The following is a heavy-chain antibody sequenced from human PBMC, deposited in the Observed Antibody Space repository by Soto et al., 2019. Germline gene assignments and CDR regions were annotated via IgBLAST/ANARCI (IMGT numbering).Heavy chain of an antibody. CDR1: GGSFSGYY. V-gene: IGHV4-34*01. D-gene: IGHD3-3*01. CDR3: ASLPGTYDFWSGYYLSFYFDY. Sequence: SETLSLTCAVYGGSFSGYYWSWIRQPPGKGLEWIGEINHSGSTNYNPSLKSRVTISVDTSKNQFSLKLSSVTAADTAVYYCASLPGTYDFWSGYYLSFYFDYRGQGTLVTVSS. J-gene: IGHJ4*02. CDR2: INHSGST.